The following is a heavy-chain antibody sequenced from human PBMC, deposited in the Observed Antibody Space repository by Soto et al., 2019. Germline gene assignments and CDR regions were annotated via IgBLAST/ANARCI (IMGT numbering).Heavy chain of an antibody. CDR1: GFTLTSFW. CDR3: ARGESTSFDI. Sequence: GGSRRLSWPPFGFTLTSFWMDWVRQPPGRGLVWVERTNSDGSSTIYTDSWKGRFTISRDNAKNTLYLQMNSLRADDPAVYYCARGESTSFDIWGQGTLVTVSS. CDR2: TNSDGSST. J-gene: IGHJ3*02. D-gene: IGHD1-26*01. V-gene: IGHV3-74*01.